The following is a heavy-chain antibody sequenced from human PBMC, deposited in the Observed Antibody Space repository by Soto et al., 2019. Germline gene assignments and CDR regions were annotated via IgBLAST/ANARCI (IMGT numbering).Heavy chain of an antibody. CDR2: IRSKAYGGTT. V-gene: IGHV3-49*03. Sequence: GGSLRLSCTASGFTFGDYAMSWFRQAPGKGLEWVGFIRSKAYGGTTEYAASVKGRFTISRDDSKSIAYLQMNSLKTEDTAVYYCTRDKWELPESYYYYGMDVWGQGTTVTVSS. CDR3: TRDKWELPESYYYYGMDV. D-gene: IGHD1-26*01. J-gene: IGHJ6*02. CDR1: GFTFGDYA.